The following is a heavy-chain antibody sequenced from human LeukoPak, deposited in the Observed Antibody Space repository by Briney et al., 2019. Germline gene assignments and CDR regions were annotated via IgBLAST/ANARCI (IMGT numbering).Heavy chain of an antibody. CDR1: GFNFNKYD. CDR3: AKGGWLDD. D-gene: IGHD6-19*01. Sequence: PGGSLRLSCAASGFNFNKYDMTWARQAPGKGLEWVSTITGRSDKTYYTDSVKGRFVTSRDNSKDTLYLQMNSLRAEDTPLYYCAKGGWLDDLGQGALVTVSS. V-gene: IGHV3-23*01. J-gene: IGHJ4*02. CDR2: ITGRSDKT.